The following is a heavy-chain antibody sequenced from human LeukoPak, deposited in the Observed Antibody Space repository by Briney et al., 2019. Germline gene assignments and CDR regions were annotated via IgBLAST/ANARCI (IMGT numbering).Heavy chain of an antibody. CDR2: ISSGGTFI. CDR1: GGTVSAYT. J-gene: IGHJ6*03. CDR3: ARELSFAYMDV. Sequence: GGSLRLSCVASGGTVSAYTLNWVRQAPGKGLEWVTSISSGGTFIYYTDSVKGRFTISRDDAKNSLFLQMNSLRGEDTAVYYCARELSFAYMDVWGKGTTVTVSS. D-gene: IGHD3-16*02. V-gene: IGHV3-21*01.